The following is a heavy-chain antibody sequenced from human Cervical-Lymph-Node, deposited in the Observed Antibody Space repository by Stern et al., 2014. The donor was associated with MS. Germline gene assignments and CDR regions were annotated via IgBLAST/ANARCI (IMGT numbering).Heavy chain of an antibody. CDR3: VRSQTMFRGVTFFDY. J-gene: IGHJ4*02. V-gene: IGHV2-70*01. CDR2: IAWDGDK. CDR1: GFSLSTTGMC. Sequence: QVTLRESGPALVKPTQTLTLTCSFSGFSLSTTGMCVSWIRQPPGQDLEWLAPIAWDGDKYYNTSLKTRLTISKDTSKNQVVLTMTNVDPVDTATYYCVRSQTMFRGVTFFDYWGQGTLITVSS. D-gene: IGHD3-10*01.